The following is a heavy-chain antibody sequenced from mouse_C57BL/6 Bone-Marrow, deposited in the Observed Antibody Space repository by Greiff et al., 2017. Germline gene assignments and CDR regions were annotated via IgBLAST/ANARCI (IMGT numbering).Heavy chain of an antibody. V-gene: IGHV5-6*01. CDR3: ARPLYYYGSSYFDY. D-gene: IGHD1-1*01. J-gene: IGHJ2*01. CDR1: GFTFSSYG. CDR2: ISSGGSYT. Sequence: EVQLQESGGDLVKPGGSLKLSCAASGFTFSSYGMSWVRQTPDQRLEWVATISSGGSYTYYPDSVKGRFTIARDNAKTTQYLQMSSLKSEDTAMYDCARPLYYYGSSYFDYWGQGTTLTVSA.